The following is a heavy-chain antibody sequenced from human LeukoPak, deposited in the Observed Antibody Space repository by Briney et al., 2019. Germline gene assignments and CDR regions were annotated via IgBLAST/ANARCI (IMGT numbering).Heavy chain of an antibody. Sequence: GGSLRLSCAASRFTFSSYGMHWVRQAQGKGLEVLAVIWYDGSNKYYADSVKSRFTISRDNSKNTLYLQMNRLSAEDTAVYYCARERDYDSSGYYVFGYWGQGTLVTVSS. V-gene: IGHV3-33*08. D-gene: IGHD3-22*01. CDR1: RFTFSSYG. CDR2: IWYDGSNK. J-gene: IGHJ4*02. CDR3: ARERDYDSSGYYVFGY.